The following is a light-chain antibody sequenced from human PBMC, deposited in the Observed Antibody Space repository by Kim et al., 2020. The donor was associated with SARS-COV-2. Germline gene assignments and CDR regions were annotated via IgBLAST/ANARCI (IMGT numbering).Light chain of an antibody. V-gene: IGKV3-15*01. CDR3: QQYNNWPRWT. Sequence: SPGERATLSCGASQSVSNYLAWYQQKTGQAPRLLIYGASTRATGIPARFSGSGSGTEFTLTISSLQSEDFAVYYCQQYNNWPRWTFGQGTKVDIK. J-gene: IGKJ1*01. CDR1: QSVSNY. CDR2: GAS.